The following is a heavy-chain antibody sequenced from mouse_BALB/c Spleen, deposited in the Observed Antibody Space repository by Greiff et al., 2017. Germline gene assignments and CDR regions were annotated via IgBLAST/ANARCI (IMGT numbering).Heavy chain of an antibody. CDR2: IYWDDDK. V-gene: IGHV8-12*01. CDR3: ARRAYYRYADY. J-gene: IGHJ2*01. D-gene: IGHD2-14*01. Sequence: QVTLKECGPGILQPSQTLSLTCSFSGFSLSTSGMGVSWIRQPSGKGLEWLAHIYWDDDKRYNPSLKSRLTISKDTSSNQVFLKITSVDTADTATYYCARRAYYRYADYWGQGTTLTVSS. CDR1: GFSLSTSGMG.